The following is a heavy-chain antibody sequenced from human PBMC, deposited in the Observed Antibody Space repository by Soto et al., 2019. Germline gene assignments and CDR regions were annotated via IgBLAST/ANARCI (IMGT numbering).Heavy chain of an antibody. CDR1: GFTFNNYG. D-gene: IGHD3-3*01. CDR3: AIVERGHYDFWSAWASYYYGMDV. Sequence: PGGSLRLSCAASGFTFNNYGMSWVRQAPGKGPEWVSSISGGGGSTYYADSVKGRFTISRDNSKNTLYLQMNSLRAEDTAVYYCAIVERGHYDFWSAWASYYYGMDVWGQGTTVTVSS. CDR2: ISGGGGST. J-gene: IGHJ6*02. V-gene: IGHV3-23*01.